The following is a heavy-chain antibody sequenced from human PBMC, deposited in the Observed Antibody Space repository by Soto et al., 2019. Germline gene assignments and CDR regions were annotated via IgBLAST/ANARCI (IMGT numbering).Heavy chain of an antibody. CDR3: ARDKMWQQLVPNWFDP. Sequence: GGSLRLSCAASGFAFSSYAMSWVRQAPGKGLEWVSAISGSGGSTYYADSVKGRFTISRDNSKNTLYLQMNSLRDEDTAVYYCARDKMWQQLVPNWFDPWGQGTLVTVSS. CDR1: GFAFSSYA. D-gene: IGHD6-13*01. J-gene: IGHJ5*02. CDR2: ISGSGGST. V-gene: IGHV3-23*01.